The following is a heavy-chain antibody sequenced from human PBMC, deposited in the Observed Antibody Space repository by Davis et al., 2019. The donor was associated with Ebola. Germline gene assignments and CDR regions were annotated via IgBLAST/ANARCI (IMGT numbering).Heavy chain of an antibody. CDR3: AFVGVNTKGDARDI. Sequence: MPSETLSLTCTVSGGSVSSGSYYWTWIRQPPGKGLECIGYVYYSGSTSYNPSLKSRLTISVDTSKNQFSLNLISVTAADTALYYCAFVGVNTKGDARDIWGQGTKVIVSS. J-gene: IGHJ3*02. D-gene: IGHD1-26*01. CDR2: VYYSGST. V-gene: IGHV4-61*01. CDR1: GGSVSSGSYY.